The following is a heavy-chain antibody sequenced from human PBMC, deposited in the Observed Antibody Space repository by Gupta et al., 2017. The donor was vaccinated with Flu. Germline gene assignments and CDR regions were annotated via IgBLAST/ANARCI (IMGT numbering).Heavy chain of an antibody. V-gene: IGHV1-2*06. D-gene: IGHD3-10*01. CDR2: INPSSGGA. CDR3: ARDRNTIGEDS. Sequence: KASGYPFHDFKIHWIRQAPGQGLEWVGRINPSSGGANYARKFQGRVTMTSDTSIRTVYMKLSGLTSDDTAVYYCARDRNTIGEDSWGEGTLVIVSS. J-gene: IGHJ4*02. CDR1: GYPFHDFK.